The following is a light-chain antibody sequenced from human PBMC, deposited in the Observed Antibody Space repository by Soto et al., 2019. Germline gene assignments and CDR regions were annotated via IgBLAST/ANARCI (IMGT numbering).Light chain of an antibody. Sequence: EIVLTHSPGTLSLCPGEIATLSCRASQTVTSSFLAWYQQKPGQAPRLLIYGASNRATGIPARFSGSGSGTDFTPTISSLDPEDFAVYYCQQRRNWPPITFGQGTRLEIK. CDR3: QQRRNWPPIT. V-gene: IGKV3-11*01. J-gene: IGKJ5*01. CDR1: QTVTSSF. CDR2: GAS.